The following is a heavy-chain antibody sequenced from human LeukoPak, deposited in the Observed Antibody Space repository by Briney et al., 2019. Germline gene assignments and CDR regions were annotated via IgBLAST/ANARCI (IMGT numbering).Heavy chain of an antibody. CDR3: ASTLFGGVISNY. J-gene: IGHJ4*02. CDR2: INHSGGT. V-gene: IGHV4-34*01. CDR1: GGSFSTYY. Sequence: PSETLSLTCAVYGGSFSTYYWTWIRQPPGKGLEWIGEINHSGGTNYNPSLKSRVTISVDTSKNQFSLKLSSVTAADTAMYYCASTLFGGVISNYWGQGTLVTVSS. D-gene: IGHD3-16*02.